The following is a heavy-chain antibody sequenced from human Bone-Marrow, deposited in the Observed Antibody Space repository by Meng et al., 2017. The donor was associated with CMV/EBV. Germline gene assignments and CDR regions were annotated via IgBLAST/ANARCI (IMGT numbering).Heavy chain of an antibody. CDR3: ARDRPYCSGTSCYTRNVLEWLFGMDV. J-gene: IGHJ6*02. CDR1: GYTFTSYY. D-gene: IGHD2-2*02. V-gene: IGHV1-46*01. CDR2: INPSGGST. Sequence: ASVKVSCKASGYTFTSYYMHWVRQAPGQGLEWMGIINPSGGSTSYAQKFQGRVTMTRDTSTSTVYMELSSLRSEDTAVYYCARDRPYCSGTSCYTRNVLEWLFGMDVWGRGTTVTVSS.